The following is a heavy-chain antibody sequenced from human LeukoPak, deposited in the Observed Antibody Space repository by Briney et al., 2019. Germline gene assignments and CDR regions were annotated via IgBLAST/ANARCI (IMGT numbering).Heavy chain of an antibody. Sequence: ASVKVSCKVSGYTLTELSMHWVRQAPGKGLEWMGGSDPEDGETIYAQKFQGRVTMTEDTSTDTAYMELSSLRSEDTAVYYCATALLAQDYYYGMDVWGQGTTVTVSS. D-gene: IGHD5-12*01. V-gene: IGHV1-24*01. CDR2: SDPEDGET. CDR1: GYTLTELS. J-gene: IGHJ6*02. CDR3: ATALLAQDYYYGMDV.